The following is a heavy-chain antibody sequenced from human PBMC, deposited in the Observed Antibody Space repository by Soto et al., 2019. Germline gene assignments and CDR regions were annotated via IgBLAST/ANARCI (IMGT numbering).Heavy chain of an antibody. CDR3: AASRGFYEAMDA. Sequence: QVQLVQSGAEVKKPGSSVKVSCTASGGAFRNYAVSWVRQAPGQGLEWMGVVMPTFGAGVYAQKFQGRLTIFADESTNTAYLNVSSLTFGDTAIYYCAASRGFYEAMDAWGQGTTLTVSS. J-gene: IGHJ6*02. D-gene: IGHD3-22*01. V-gene: IGHV1-69*01. CDR2: VMPTFGAG. CDR1: GGAFRNYA.